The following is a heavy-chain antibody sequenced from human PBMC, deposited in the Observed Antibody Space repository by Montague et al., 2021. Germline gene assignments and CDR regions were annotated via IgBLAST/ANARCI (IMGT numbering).Heavy chain of an antibody. CDR2: ITHNGRT. Sequence: SETLSLTCAGSGGSFNDYYWSWIRQSPGQGLEWIGDITHNGRTNSNPSLKSRVTLSVDTSKSHFSLNLTSVTAADTAVYFCARRPRSTVTGRFDLWGEGTLVTVSS. D-gene: IGHD4-11*01. CDR1: GGSFNDYY. J-gene: IGHJ4*02. V-gene: IGHV4-34*01. CDR3: ARRPRSTVTGRFDL.